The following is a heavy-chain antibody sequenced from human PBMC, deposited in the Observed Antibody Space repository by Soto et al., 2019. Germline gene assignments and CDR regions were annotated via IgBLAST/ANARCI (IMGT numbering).Heavy chain of an antibody. CDR3: ARDRGYYDSSGYYFRGHWFDP. V-gene: IGHV3-30-3*01. D-gene: IGHD3-22*01. Sequence: QVQLVESGGGVVQPGRSLRLSCAASGFTFSSYAMHWVRQAPGKGLEWVAVISYDGSNKYYADSVKGRFTLSRDNSKNTLYLQMNSLRAEDTAVYYCARDRGYYDSSGYYFRGHWFDPWGQGTLVTVSS. J-gene: IGHJ5*02. CDR1: GFTFSSYA. CDR2: ISYDGSNK.